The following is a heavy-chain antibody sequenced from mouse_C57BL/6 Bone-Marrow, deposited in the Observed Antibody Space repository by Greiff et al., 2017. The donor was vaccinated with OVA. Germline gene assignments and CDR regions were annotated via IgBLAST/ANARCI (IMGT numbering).Heavy chain of an antibody. Sequence: VQLQQSVAELVRPGASVKLSCTASGFNIKNTYMYWVKQRPEQGLEWIGRIDPANGNTKYAPKFQGKATITADTSSNTAYLQLSSLTSEDTAIYYCARAYYYGSHFDYWGQGTTLTVSS. J-gene: IGHJ2*01. V-gene: IGHV14-3*01. CDR2: IDPANGNT. D-gene: IGHD1-1*01. CDR3: ARAYYYGSHFDY. CDR1: GFNIKNTY.